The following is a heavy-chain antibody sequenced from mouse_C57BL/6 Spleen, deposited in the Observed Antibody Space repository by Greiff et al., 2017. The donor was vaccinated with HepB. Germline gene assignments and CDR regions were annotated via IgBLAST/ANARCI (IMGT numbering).Heavy chain of an antibody. D-gene: IGHD2-4*01. J-gene: IGHJ3*01. CDR3: ARHEFDYDGAFAY. CDR2: IWSDGST. CDR1: GFSLTSYG. V-gene: IGHV2-6-1*01. Sequence: VQLKDSGPGLVAPSQSLSITCTVSGFSLTSYGVHWVRQPPGKGLEWLVVIWSDGSTTYNSAPKSRLSISKDNSKSQVFLKMNSLQTDDTAMYYCARHEFDYDGAFAYWGQGTLVTVSA.